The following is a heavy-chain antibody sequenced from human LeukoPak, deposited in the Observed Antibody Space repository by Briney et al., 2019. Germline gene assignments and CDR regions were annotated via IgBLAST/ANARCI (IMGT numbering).Heavy chain of an antibody. CDR3: ARVQQYDKFDY. D-gene: IGHD3-22*01. CDR1: GYTFTSYD. J-gene: IGHJ4*02. V-gene: IGHV1-8*03. CDR2: MNPNSGNT. Sequence: ASVKVSCKASGYTFTSYDINWVRQATGQGLEWMGWMNPNSGNTGYAQKFQGRVTITRNTSISTAYMELSSLRAEDTAFYYCARVQQYDKFDYWGQGTLVTVSS.